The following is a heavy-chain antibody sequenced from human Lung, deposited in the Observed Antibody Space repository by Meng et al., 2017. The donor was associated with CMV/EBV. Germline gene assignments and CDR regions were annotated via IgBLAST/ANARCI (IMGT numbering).Heavy chain of an antibody. CDR2: VSYDGSHK. CDR3: AREFTVATSL. J-gene: IGHJ4*02. D-gene: IGHD5-12*01. CDR1: GFTFSSSA. V-gene: IGHV3-30*04. Sequence: GGSXRLSCAASGFTFSSSAMHWVRQAPGKGLEWVAVVSYDGSHKYYADSVKGRFTISRDNSKNSLYLQMNSLRPEDTAVYYCAREFTVATSLWGQGTLVTISS.